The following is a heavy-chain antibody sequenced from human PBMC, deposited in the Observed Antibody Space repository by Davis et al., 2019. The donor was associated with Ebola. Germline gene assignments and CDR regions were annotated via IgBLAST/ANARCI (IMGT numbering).Heavy chain of an antibody. CDR2: IDPTDGST. CDR3: VIISMS. D-gene: IGHD3-3*02. Sequence: ASVKVSCKASGYNFSTKYMNWVRQAPGHGLKWMGVIDPTDGSTTYAQELQGRFTMTRDTSTRTMYLEIRSLTFEDTAVYYCVIISMSWGQGTLVTVSS. J-gene: IGHJ4*01. CDR1: GYNFSTKY. V-gene: IGHV1-46*01.